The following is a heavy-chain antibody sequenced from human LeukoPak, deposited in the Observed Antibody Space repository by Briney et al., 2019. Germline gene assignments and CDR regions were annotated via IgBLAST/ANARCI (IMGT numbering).Heavy chain of an antibody. CDR1: GGTFSSYA. Sequence: GSSVKVSCKASGGTFSSYAISWVRQAPGQGLEWMGRIIPILGIANYAQKFQGRVTITADKSTSTAYMELSRLRSDDTAVYYCARDDGDYVYVVYWGQGTLVTVSS. D-gene: IGHD4-17*01. CDR3: ARDDGDYVYVVY. V-gene: IGHV1-69*04. CDR2: IIPILGIA. J-gene: IGHJ4*02.